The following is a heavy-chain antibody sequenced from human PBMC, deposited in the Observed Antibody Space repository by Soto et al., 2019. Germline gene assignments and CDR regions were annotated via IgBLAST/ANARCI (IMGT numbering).Heavy chain of an antibody. J-gene: IGHJ5*01. V-gene: IGHV3-23*01. CDR2: VGSDGGGM. CDR1: RFTFSNLA. Sequence: PGCSLGLSCVASRFTFSNLAVAWVRQAPGKGLEWVSVVGSDGGGMPYADAVKGRLTVSRNTSKATLNMQMNSLRVEDTAVYYCAKYDSQRATRIFDSWGRGSQVTVSS. D-gene: IGHD6-6*01. CDR3: AKYDSQRATRIFDS.